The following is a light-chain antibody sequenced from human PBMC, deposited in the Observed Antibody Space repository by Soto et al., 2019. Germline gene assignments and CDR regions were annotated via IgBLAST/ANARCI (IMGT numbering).Light chain of an antibody. CDR1: SSDVGSYNL. Sequence: QSALTQPASVSGSPGQSITISCTGTSSDVGSYNLVSWYHQHPGKAPKLMIYEGSKRPAGVSNRFSGSKSGNTASLTISGLQAEDEADYYCRAYAGSVVFGGGTKLTVL. CDR2: EGS. CDR3: RAYAGSVV. V-gene: IGLV2-23*01. J-gene: IGLJ2*01.